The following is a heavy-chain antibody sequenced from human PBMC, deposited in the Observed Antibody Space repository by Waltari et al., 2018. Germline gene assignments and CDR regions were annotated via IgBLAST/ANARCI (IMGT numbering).Heavy chain of an antibody. D-gene: IGHD4-17*01. CDR3: ARDLGSDYGNRDY. V-gene: IGHV1-2*06. J-gene: IGHJ4*02. Sequence: QVHLVQSGAEVKKPGAAVKVSCKASGYPFTGYYIQWVRRAPGQGLEWMGRINPNSGDTNYAQKFQGRVTVTRDTSINTAYMELSSLKSDDTAVYYCARDLGSDYGNRDYWGQGTLVTVPS. CDR1: GYPFTGYY. CDR2: INPNSGDT.